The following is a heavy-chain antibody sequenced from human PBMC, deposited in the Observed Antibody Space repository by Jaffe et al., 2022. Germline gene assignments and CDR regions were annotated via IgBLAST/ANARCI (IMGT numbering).Heavy chain of an antibody. CDR1: GGSISSYY. V-gene: IGHV4-59*01. J-gene: IGHJ4*02. CDR3: AREGGTEGGFDY. D-gene: IGHD1-1*01. CDR2: IYYSGST. Sequence: QVQLQESGPGLVKPSETLSLTCTVSGGSISSYYWSWIRQPPGKGLEWIGYIYYSGSTNYNPSLKSRVTISVDTSKNQFSLKLSSVTAADTAVYYCAREGGTEGGFDYWGQGTLVTVSS.